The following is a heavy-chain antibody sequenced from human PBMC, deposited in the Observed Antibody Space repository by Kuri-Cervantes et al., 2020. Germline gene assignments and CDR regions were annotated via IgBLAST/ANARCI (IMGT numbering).Heavy chain of an antibody. J-gene: IGHJ6*03. V-gene: IGHV4-61*01. CDR3: ARGRGYYYYYMDV. Sequence: ESLKISCTVSGYSISSGYYWSWIRQPPGKGLKWIGYIYYSGSTNYNPSLKSRVTISVDTSKNQFSLKLSSVTAADTAVYYCARGRGYYYYYMDVWGKGTTVTVSS. CDR1: GYSISSGYY. CDR2: IYYSGST. D-gene: IGHD3-10*01.